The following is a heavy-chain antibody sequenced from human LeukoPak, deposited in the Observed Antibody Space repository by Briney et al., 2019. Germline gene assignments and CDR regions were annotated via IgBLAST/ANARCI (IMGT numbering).Heavy chain of an antibody. Sequence: PSETLSLTCTVSGGSISSYYWSWIRQPPGKGLEWIGYIYYSGSTNYNPSLKSRVTISVDTSKNQFSLKLSSVTAADTAAYYCASHLYSSSCLDYWGQGTLVTVSS. CDR3: ASHLYSSSCLDY. CDR2: IYYSGST. J-gene: IGHJ4*02. CDR1: GGSISSYY. D-gene: IGHD6-13*01. V-gene: IGHV4-59*01.